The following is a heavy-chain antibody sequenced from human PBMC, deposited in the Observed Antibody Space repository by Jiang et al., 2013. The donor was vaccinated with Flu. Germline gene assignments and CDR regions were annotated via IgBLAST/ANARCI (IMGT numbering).Heavy chain of an antibody. D-gene: IGHD3-3*01. CDR3: ARARDDFWSGYYTGWFDP. J-gene: IGHJ5*02. CDR1: GYSISSGYY. CDR2: IYHSGST. V-gene: IGHV4-38-2*02. Sequence: GSGLVKPSETLSLTCTVSGYSISSGYYWGWIRQPPGKGLEWIGSIYHSGSTYYNPSLKSRVTISVDTSKNQFSLKLSSVTAADTAVYYCARARDDFWSGYYTGWFDPWGQGTLVTVSS.